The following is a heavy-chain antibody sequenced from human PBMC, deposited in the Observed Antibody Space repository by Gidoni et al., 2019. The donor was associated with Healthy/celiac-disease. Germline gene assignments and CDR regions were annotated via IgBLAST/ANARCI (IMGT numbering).Heavy chain of an antibody. D-gene: IGHD2-2*01. Sequence: QVQLVESGGGVVQPGRSLRLSCAASGFTFSSYGMHWVRQAPGKGLEWVAVISYDGSNKYYADSVKGRFTISRDNSKNTLYLQMNSLRAEDTAVYYCAKDLVVVVPAAISYYMDVWGKGTTVTVSS. V-gene: IGHV3-30*18. CDR1: GFTFSSYG. CDR3: AKDLVVVVPAAISYYMDV. J-gene: IGHJ6*03. CDR2: ISYDGSNK.